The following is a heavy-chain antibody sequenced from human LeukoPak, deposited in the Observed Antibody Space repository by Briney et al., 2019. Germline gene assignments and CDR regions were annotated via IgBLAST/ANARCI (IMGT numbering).Heavy chain of an antibody. J-gene: IGHJ4*02. V-gene: IGHV3-53*01. Sequence: QPGGSLRLSCAASGFTVSSKYMSWVRQAPGKGLEWVSVIYSGGSTYYSESGKGRFTISRDNSKNTLYLQMNSLRAEDTAVYYCARDNRTPFRGSYLDYWGQGTLVTVSS. D-gene: IGHD3-10*01. CDR3: ARDNRTPFRGSYLDY. CDR2: IYSGGST. CDR1: GFTVSSKY.